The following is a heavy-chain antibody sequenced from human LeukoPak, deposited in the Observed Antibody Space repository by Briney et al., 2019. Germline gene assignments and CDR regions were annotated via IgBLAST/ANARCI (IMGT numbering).Heavy chain of an antibody. CDR1: GYTFTSYD. D-gene: IGHD2-15*01. V-gene: IGHV1-8*01. CDR2: MNPNSGNT. Sequence: GASVKVSCKASGYTFTSYDINWVRQATGQGLERMGWMNPNSGNTGYAQKFQGRVTMTRNTSISTAYMELSSLRSEDTAVYYCARGRYCSGGSCYSHWFDPWGQGTLVTVSS. CDR3: ARGRYCSGGSCYSHWFDP. J-gene: IGHJ5*02.